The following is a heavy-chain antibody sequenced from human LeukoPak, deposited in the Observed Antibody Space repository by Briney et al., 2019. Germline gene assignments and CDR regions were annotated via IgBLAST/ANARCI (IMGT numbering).Heavy chain of an antibody. J-gene: IGHJ3*02. D-gene: IGHD6-13*01. CDR2: ISSSGSTI. V-gene: IGHV3-48*04. Sequence: GGSLRLSCAASGFTFSSYAMSWVRQAPGKGLEWVSYISSSGSTIYYADSVKGRFTISRDNAKNSLYLQMNSLRAEDTAVYYCAREGSSWYGRGAFDIWGQGTMVTVSS. CDR1: GFTFSSYA. CDR3: AREGSSWYGRGAFDI.